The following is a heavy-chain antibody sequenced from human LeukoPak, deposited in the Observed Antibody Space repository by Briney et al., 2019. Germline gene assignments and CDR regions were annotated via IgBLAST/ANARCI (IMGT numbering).Heavy chain of an antibody. CDR1: GGSFSSVSYY. D-gene: IGHD1-26*01. CDR2: IYTSGST. Sequence: LSETLSLTCTVSGGSFSSVSYYWSWIRQPAGKGLEWIGRIYTSGSTNYNPSLKSRVTISVDTSKNQFSLKLSSVTAADTAVYYCAREKLVDTKKSPYFDYWGQGTLVTVSS. CDR3: AREKLVDTKKSPYFDY. J-gene: IGHJ4*02. V-gene: IGHV4-61*02.